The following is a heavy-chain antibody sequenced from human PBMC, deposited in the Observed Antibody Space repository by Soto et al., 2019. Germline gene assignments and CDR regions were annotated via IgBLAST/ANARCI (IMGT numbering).Heavy chain of an antibody. CDR3: ARALRHFDWLLLGIFDY. Sequence: GGSLRLSCAAPGFTFSSYWMHWVRQAPGKGLVWVSRINSDGSSTSYADSVKGRFTISRDNAKNTLYLQMNSLRAEDTAVYYCARALRHFDWLLLGIFDYWGQGTLVTVSS. D-gene: IGHD3-9*01. CDR1: GFTFSSYW. CDR2: INSDGSST. J-gene: IGHJ4*02. V-gene: IGHV3-74*01.